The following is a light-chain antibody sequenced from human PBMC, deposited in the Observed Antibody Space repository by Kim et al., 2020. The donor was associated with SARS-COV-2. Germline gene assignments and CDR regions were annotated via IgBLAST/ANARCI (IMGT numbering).Light chain of an antibody. CDR2: GAA. Sequence: DIRMTQSPSSLSAFVGDRVNMTCRASQNINSYLNWYRHRPGDAPELLIYGAATLQRGVPSRFSGGGSGTDFTLTISSLQPEDFATYYWQQSYRSPCTFGQGTRLEIK. V-gene: IGKV1-39*01. CDR3: QQSYRSPCT. J-gene: IGKJ5*01. CDR1: QNINSY.